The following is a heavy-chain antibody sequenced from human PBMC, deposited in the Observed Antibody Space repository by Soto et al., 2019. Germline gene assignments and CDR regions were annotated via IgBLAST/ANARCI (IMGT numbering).Heavy chain of an antibody. CDR1: GYSFTSYW. J-gene: IGHJ6*02. Sequence: GESLKISCKGSGYSFTSYWIGWVRQMPGKGLEWMGIIYPGDSNTRNSPSFQGQVTISADKSISTAYLQWSSLKASDTAMYYCARHPQGSSSWYPYYYYGMDVWGQGTTVTVSS. CDR3: ARHPQGSSSWYPYYYYGMDV. V-gene: IGHV5-51*01. D-gene: IGHD6-13*01. CDR2: IYPGDSNT.